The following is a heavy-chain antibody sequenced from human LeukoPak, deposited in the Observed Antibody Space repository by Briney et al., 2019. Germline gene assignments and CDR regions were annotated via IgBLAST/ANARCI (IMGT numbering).Heavy chain of an antibody. CDR1: GGTFSSYA. D-gene: IGHD6-13*01. CDR2: IIPIFGTA. Sequence: SVKVSCKASGGTFSSYAISWVRQAPGQGLEWMGGIIPIFGTANYAQKFQGRVTITADESTSTAYMELSSLRSEDTAVYYCAREFGKAALESYYYMDVWGKGTTVTVSS. CDR3: AREFGKAALESYYYMDV. V-gene: IGHV1-69*13. J-gene: IGHJ6*03.